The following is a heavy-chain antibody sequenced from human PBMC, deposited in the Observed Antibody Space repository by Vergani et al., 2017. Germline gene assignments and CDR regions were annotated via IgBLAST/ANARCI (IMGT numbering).Heavy chain of an antibody. Sequence: EVQLVESGGGLVQPGGSLRLSCAASGFTFSSYWMSWVRQAPGKGLEWVANIKQDGSEKYYVDSVKGRFTISRDNAKNSLYLQMNSLRAEDTAVYYCARESYCGGDCSYFDYWGQGTLVTVSS. CDR3: ARESYCGGDCSYFDY. CDR2: IKQDGSEK. J-gene: IGHJ4*02. D-gene: IGHD2-21*02. CDR1: GFTFSSYW. V-gene: IGHV3-7*01.